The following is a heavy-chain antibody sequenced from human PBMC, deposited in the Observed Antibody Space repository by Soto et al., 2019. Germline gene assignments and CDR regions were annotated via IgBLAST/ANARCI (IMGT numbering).Heavy chain of an antibody. J-gene: IGHJ6*02. CDR3: ARGHSTDCSNGVCSFFFNHEMDV. CDR1: GYSFTDYH. CDR2: INPKSGGT. Sequence: ASVKVSCKASGYSFTDYHIHWVRQAPGQGLEWLGRINPKSGGTSTAQKFQGWVTMTRDRSISTVYMELTRLRSDDTAVYFCARGHSTDCSNGVCSFFFNHEMDVWGQGTTVTVSS. V-gene: IGHV1-2*04. D-gene: IGHD2-8*01.